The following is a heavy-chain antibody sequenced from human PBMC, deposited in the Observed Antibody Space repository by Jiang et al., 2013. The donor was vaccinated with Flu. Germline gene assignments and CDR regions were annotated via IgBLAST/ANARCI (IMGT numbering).Heavy chain of an antibody. J-gene: IGHJ4*02. CDR1: GGSFSGYF. Sequence: LLKPSETLSLTCAVYGGSFSGYFWSWIRQPPGKGLEWIGEINQSGRTNYNPSLKSRVTISIDTSKNQFSLNLSSVTAADTAVYYCARAEYCSSMSCYEDYWGQGTLVTVSS. D-gene: IGHD2-2*01. CDR2: INQSGRT. CDR3: ARAEYCSSMSCYEDY. V-gene: IGHV4-34*01.